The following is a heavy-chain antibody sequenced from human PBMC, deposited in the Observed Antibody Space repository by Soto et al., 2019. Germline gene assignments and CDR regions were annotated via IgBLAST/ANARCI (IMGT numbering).Heavy chain of an antibody. J-gene: IGHJ4*02. Sequence: SETLSLTCTVSGGSISSGGYYWSWIRQHPGKGLEWIGYIYYSGSTYYNPSLKSRVTISVDTSKNQFSLKLSSVTAADTAVYYCARDRGYSYGYVDDWGQGTLVTVSS. CDR3: ARDRGYSYGYVDD. CDR1: GGSISSGGYY. D-gene: IGHD5-18*01. CDR2: IYYSGST. V-gene: IGHV4-31*03.